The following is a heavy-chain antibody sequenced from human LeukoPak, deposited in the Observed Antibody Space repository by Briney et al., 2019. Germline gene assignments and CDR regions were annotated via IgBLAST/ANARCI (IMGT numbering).Heavy chain of an antibody. CDR3: ASLSVTMTEGFDT. CDR1: GYTFTGYY. J-gene: IGHJ5*02. CDR2: INPNSGGT. D-gene: IGHD3-22*01. Sequence: ASVKVSCKASGYTFTGYYIRWVRQAPGQALEWMGWINPNSGGTNYAQKFQGRVTMTRDTSISTAYMELSRLRSDDTAVYYCASLSVTMTEGFDTWGQGTLVTVSS. V-gene: IGHV1-2*02.